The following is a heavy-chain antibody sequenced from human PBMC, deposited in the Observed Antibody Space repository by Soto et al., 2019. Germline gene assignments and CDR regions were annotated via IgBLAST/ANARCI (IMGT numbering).Heavy chain of an antibody. Sequence: TSETLCRPCSVSGGTISSDSYSWGCIRQLPEKGMEWIATLYSDRDTYFNPSLKCRVTISADTSQNQFSLDLTSVTATDTAVYFCARHPGYCSGGTCNRQGNLDVWVQGTSVT. CDR3: ARHPGYCSGGTCNRQGNLDV. V-gene: IGHV4-39*01. CDR2: LYSDRDT. J-gene: IGHJ6*02. D-gene: IGHD2-15*01. CDR1: GGTISSDSYS.